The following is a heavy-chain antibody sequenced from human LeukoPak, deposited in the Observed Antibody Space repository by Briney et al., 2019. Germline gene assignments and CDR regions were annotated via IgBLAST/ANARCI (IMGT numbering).Heavy chain of an antibody. CDR1: GGTFSSYA. J-gene: IGHJ5*02. CDR2: IIPIFGTA. Sequence: GASVKVSCKASGGTFSSYAISWVRQAPGQGLEWMGGIIPIFGTANYAQKFQGRVTITADESTSTAYMELSSLRSEDTAVYYCARKEMEYSSGHIYNWFDPWGQGTLVTVSS. CDR3: ARKEMEYSSGHIYNWFDP. V-gene: IGHV1-69*13. D-gene: IGHD6-19*01.